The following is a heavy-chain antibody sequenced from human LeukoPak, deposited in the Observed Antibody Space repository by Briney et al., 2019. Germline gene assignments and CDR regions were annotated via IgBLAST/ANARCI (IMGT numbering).Heavy chain of an antibody. Sequence: GGSLRLFCGAWGFTLSIYWMGCARPSTGKGGEGVANIKQDGSEKYYVDSVKGRFTISRDNAKNSLYLQMNSLRAEDTAVYYCARDPGYSDAFDIWGQGTMVTVSS. CDR1: GFTLSIYW. CDR2: IKQDGSEK. J-gene: IGHJ3*02. V-gene: IGHV3-7*01. D-gene: IGHD2-15*01. CDR3: ARDPGYSDAFDI.